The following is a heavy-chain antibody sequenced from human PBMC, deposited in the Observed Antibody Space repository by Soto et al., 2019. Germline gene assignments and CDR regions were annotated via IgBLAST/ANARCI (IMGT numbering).Heavy chain of an antibody. D-gene: IGHD2-2*01. J-gene: IGHJ6*01. V-gene: IGHV4-34*01. CDR1: GRCFTGYS. CDR2: INHSGST. CDR3: ARVLPIIPPPSSAMDF. Sequence: LHLKCAVYGRCFTGYSWTWMRHPPGKGLEWIGEINHSGSTNYNPSLKSRVTISVDTSKNQFSLKLSSVTAADTAVYYCARVLPIIPPPSSAMDF.